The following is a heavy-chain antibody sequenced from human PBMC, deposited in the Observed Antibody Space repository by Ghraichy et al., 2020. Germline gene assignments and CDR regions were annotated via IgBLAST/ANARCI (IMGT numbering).Heavy chain of an antibody. D-gene: IGHD2-2*01. V-gene: IGHV3-15*01. CDR2: IKSKTDGGTT. CDR3: TTRVVVPVLLVDY. J-gene: IGHJ4*02. Sequence: GGSLRLSCAASGFTFSNAWMSWVRQAPGKGLEWVGRIKSKTDGGTTDYAAPVKGRFTISRDDSKNTLYLQMNSLKTEDTAVYYCTTRVVVPVLLVDYWGQGTLVTVSS. CDR1: GFTFSNAW.